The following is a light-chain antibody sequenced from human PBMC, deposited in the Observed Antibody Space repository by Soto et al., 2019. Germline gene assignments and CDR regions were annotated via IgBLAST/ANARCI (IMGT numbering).Light chain of an antibody. Sequence: EIVLTQSPGTLSLSLGERATLSCRASQSVSSNYLAWYQQKPGQAPRLLIYGTSSRATGIPDRFSGSGSETDFTLTISRLEPEDFAVYYCQQYGNSPRYSFGQGTKLEIK. CDR1: QSVSSNY. J-gene: IGKJ2*03. V-gene: IGKV3-20*01. CDR3: QQYGNSPRYS. CDR2: GTS.